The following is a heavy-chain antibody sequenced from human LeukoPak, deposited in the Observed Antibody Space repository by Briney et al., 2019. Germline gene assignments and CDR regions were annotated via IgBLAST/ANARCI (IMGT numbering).Heavy chain of an antibody. D-gene: IGHD5/OR15-5a*01. CDR1: DGAIGSYY. CDR3: ARVVSGGTFDS. CDR2: VYSDGTT. V-gene: IGHV4-4*07. J-gene: IGHJ5*01. Sequence: PETLSLTCTVSDGAIGSYYWTWVRQPADKGFEWIGHVYSDGTTNYNPSLKSRLTMSIDKAKNKFSLKVNSVTAADTAVYYCARVVSGGTFDSWGQGTLVTVSS.